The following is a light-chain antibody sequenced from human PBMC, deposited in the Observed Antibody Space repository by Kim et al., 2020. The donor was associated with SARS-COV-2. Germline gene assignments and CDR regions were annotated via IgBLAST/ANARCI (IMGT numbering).Light chain of an antibody. CDR3: QQYKNWPLT. CDR1: QSVGTN. CDR2: AAS. V-gene: IGKV3-15*01. Sequence: VMTQSPATLSVSPGDRVTVSCWASQSVGTNLAWYQHKPGQAPRLLIYAASATATGVPARFIGSGSGTEFTLTITSLQSEDFAVYYCQQYKNWPLTFGGGTKLGSN. J-gene: IGKJ4*02.